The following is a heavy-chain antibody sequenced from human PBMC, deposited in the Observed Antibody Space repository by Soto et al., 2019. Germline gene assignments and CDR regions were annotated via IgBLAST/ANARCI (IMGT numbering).Heavy chain of an antibody. CDR1: GYSFTSYG. CDR2: ISAYNGNT. Sequence: ASVKVSCKASGYSFTSYGISWVRQAPGQGLEWMGRISAYNGNTNYAQKLQGRVTLTTDTATSTAYMELRSLRSDDTAVYYCARKGALPGPDFWGQGTLVTVSS. J-gene: IGHJ4*02. D-gene: IGHD6-19*01. CDR3: ARKGALPGPDF. V-gene: IGHV1-18*01.